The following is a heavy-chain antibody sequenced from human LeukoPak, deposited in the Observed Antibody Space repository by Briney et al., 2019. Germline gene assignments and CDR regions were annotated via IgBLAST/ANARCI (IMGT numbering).Heavy chain of an antibody. Sequence: PGGSLRLSCAASGFSVSSYGMTWVRQAPGKGLEWVSTIGGSDGSTYFADSVKGRFTISRDNSKNTLFLQMNSLRAEDTAVYYCAKGSGSYYPTFDYWGQGTLVTVSS. CDR1: GFSVSSYG. CDR3: AKGSGSYYPTFDY. D-gene: IGHD1-26*01. CDR2: IGGSDGST. V-gene: IGHV3-23*01. J-gene: IGHJ4*02.